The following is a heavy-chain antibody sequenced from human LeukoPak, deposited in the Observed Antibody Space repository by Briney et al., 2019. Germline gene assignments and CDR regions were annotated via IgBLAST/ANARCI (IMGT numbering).Heavy chain of an antibody. V-gene: IGHV4-39*07. Sequence: SETLSLTCTVSGGSMDTKVFYWGWIRHAPGKGLECIGTVYYSGSVDYNPSLKSRVNISGDTYKNMYSLSLSSVTAADTALYYCARAKYYDFSSGYMTYYFDSWGQGALVTVSS. CDR3: ARAKYYDFSSGYMTYYFDS. CDR1: GGSMDTKVFY. CDR2: VYYSGSV. J-gene: IGHJ4*02. D-gene: IGHD3-3*01.